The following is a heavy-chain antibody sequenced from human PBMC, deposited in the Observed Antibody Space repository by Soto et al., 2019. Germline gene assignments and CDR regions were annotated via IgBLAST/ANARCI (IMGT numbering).Heavy chain of an antibody. D-gene: IGHD5-18*01. CDR3: AKYWGDTAMAYFDY. CDR1: GFTFRSYA. V-gene: IGHV3-23*01. J-gene: IGHJ4*02. Sequence: EVQLLESGGGLVQPGGSLRLSCAASGFTFRSYAMSWVHQAPGKGLEWVSAIRGSGGSTYYADSVKGRFTISRDNSKNTLYLEMNSLRAEDTAVYYGAKYWGDTAMAYFDYWGQGTLVTVSS. CDR2: IRGSGGST.